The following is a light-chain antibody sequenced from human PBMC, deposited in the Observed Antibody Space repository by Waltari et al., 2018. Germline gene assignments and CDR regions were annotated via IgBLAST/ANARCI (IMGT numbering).Light chain of an antibody. CDR3: QQYHGDSPT. V-gene: IGKV1-5*01. CDR2: DAS. CDR1: QNIYNW. J-gene: IGKJ1*01. Sequence: DTQMTQSPSTLSAFLGARVTITCRASQNIYNWLAWYQQKPGEAPEVLIYDASSLRSGVPPRFSGSGSGTEFTLTISSLQPGDFATYYCQQYHGDSPTFGQGTRVEIK.